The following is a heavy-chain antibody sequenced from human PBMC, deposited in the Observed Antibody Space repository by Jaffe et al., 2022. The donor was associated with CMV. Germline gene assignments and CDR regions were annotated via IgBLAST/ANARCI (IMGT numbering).Heavy chain of an antibody. V-gene: IGHV4-34*01. CDR1: GGSFSGYY. CDR2: INHSGST. CDR3: ASRRSGWPNYYYYGMDV. Sequence: QVQLQQWGAGLLKPSETLSLTCAVYGGSFSGYYWSWIRQPPGKGLEWIGEINHSGSTNYNPSLKSRVTISVDTSKNQFSLKLSSVTAADTAVYYCASRRSGWPNYYYYGMDVWGQGTTVTVSS. D-gene: IGHD6-19*01. J-gene: IGHJ6*02.